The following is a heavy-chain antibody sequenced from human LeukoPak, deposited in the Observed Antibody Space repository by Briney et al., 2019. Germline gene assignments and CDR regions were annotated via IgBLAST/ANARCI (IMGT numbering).Heavy chain of an antibody. CDR1: GGSISSGGYY. D-gene: IGHD6-25*01. CDR2: IYYSGST. Sequence: SETLSLTCTVSGGSISSGGYYWSWIRQHPGKGLEWIGYIYYSGSTYYNPSLKSRVTISVDTSKNQFSLRLSSVTAADTALYYCARLDTIGWYLDYWGQGTLVTVSS. J-gene: IGHJ4*02. CDR3: ARLDTIGWYLDY. V-gene: IGHV4-31*03.